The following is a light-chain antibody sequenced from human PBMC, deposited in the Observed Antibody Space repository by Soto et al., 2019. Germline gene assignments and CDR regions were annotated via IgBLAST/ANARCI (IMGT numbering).Light chain of an antibody. J-gene: IGKJ1*01. Sequence: DIQMTQSPSSLSASVGDRVTITCRASQSISSYLNWYQQKPGKAPKLLIYAASSLQSGVPSRFSGSGSGTDCTLTISSLQPEDFATYDCQQSYSTARPFGHGTKVEIK. CDR3: QQSYSTARP. CDR1: QSISSY. V-gene: IGKV1-39*01. CDR2: AAS.